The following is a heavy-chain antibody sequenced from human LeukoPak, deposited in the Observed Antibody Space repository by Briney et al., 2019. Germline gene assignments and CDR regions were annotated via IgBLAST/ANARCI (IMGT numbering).Heavy chain of an antibody. CDR2: IYYSGST. Sequence: SETVSLTCTVSGGSISSDYWSWIRQPPGKGLEWIGSIYYSGSTNYNPSLKSRVSISVDTSKNQFSLRLSSVTAADTAVYYCAKGGAYGGNPGWFDPWGQGNLVTVSS. CDR3: AKGGAYGGNPGWFDP. D-gene: IGHD4-23*01. CDR1: GGSISSDY. J-gene: IGHJ5*02. V-gene: IGHV4-59*01.